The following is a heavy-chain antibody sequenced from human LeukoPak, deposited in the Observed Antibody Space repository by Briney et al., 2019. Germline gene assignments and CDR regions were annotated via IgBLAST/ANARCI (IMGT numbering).Heavy chain of an antibody. CDR1: GGSISTYY. Sequence: PSETLSLTCSVSGGSISTYYWSGIRQPPGKGLEWIGYVDYSGSTNYNPSLKSRVTISVDTSKNQFPLKLSSVTAADTAVYYCARVGPWCFDLWGRGTLVTVPS. CDR3: ARVGPWCFDL. J-gene: IGHJ2*01. V-gene: IGHV4-59*01. CDR2: VDYSGST.